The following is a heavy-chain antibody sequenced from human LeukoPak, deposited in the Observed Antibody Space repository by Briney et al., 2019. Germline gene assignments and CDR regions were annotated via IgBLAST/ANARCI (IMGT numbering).Heavy chain of an antibody. J-gene: IGHJ4*02. D-gene: IGHD3-10*01. CDR1: GYTFTNNT. Sequence: ASVKVSCKVSGYTFTNNTMNWVRQAPGQGLEWMGWINTNTGNPTYAQGFTGRFVFSLDTSVSTAYLQIGSLKAEDTAVYYCARGSSVIRGVISFDYWGQGTLVTVSS. CDR2: INTNTGNP. V-gene: IGHV7-4-1*01. CDR3: ARGSSVIRGVISFDY.